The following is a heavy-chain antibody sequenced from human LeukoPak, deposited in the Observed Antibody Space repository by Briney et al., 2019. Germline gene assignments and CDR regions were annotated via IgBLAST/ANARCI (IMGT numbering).Heavy chain of an antibody. J-gene: IGHJ4*02. D-gene: IGHD6-19*01. CDR1: GFTFSSYG. Sequence: GGSLRLSCAASGFTFSSYGMHWVRQAPGKGLEWVAVIWYDGSNKYYADSVKGRFAISRDNSKNTLYLQMNSLRAEDTAVYYCAKDRLGMYSSGWYFDYWGQGTLVTVSS. V-gene: IGHV3-33*06. CDR3: AKDRLGMYSSGWYFDY. CDR2: IWYDGSNK.